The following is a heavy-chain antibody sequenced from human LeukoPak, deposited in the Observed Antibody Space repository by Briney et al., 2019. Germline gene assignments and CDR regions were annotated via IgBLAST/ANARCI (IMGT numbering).Heavy chain of an antibody. CDR3: ATLGFYFVFTSDC. Sequence: KPSGTLSLTCAVSGDSISSSNWWTWVRQPPGKGLEWIGEIYYNGVTNYNPSLKSRVTISVDKSKNQFSLKLSSVTAADTAVYYCATLGFYFVFTSDCWGQGTLVTVSS. J-gene: IGHJ4*02. CDR2: IYYNGVT. CDR1: GDSISSSNW. D-gene: IGHD2/OR15-2a*01. V-gene: IGHV4-4*02.